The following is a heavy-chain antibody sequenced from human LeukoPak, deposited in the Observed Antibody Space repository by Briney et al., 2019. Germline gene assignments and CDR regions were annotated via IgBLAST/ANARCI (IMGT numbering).Heavy chain of an antibody. Sequence: SETLSLTCTVSGYSISSGYYWGWIRQPAGKGLEWIGRIYTSGSTNYNPSLKSRVTISVDTSKNQFSLKLSSVTAADTAVYYCARGRAAAGDYWGQGTLVTVSS. D-gene: IGHD6-13*01. CDR3: ARGRAAAGDY. CDR2: IYTSGST. CDR1: GYSISSGYY. V-gene: IGHV4-61*02. J-gene: IGHJ4*02.